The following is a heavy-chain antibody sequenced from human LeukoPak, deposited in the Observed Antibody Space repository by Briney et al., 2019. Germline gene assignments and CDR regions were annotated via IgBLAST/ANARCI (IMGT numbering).Heavy chain of an antibody. D-gene: IGHD3-10*01. CDR3: ARDAGFGAAFDY. CDR1: GFTFSSYW. V-gene: IGHV3-74*01. J-gene: IGHJ4*02. Sequence: GGSLRLSCAASGFTFSSYWMHWVRQAPGKGLVWVSRINSDGSSTSYADSVKGRFTISRDNAKNTLYLQMNGLRAEDTAVYYCARDAGFGAAFDYWGQGTLVTVSS. CDR2: INSDGSST.